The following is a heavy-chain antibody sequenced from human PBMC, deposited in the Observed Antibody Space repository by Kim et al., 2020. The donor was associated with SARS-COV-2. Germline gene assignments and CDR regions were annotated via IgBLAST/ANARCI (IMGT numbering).Heavy chain of an antibody. V-gene: IGHV1-8*01. D-gene: IGHD2-2*01. CDR2: MNPNSGNT. CDR1: GYTFTSYD. Sequence: ASVKVSCKASGYTFTSYDIHWVRQATGQGLEWMGWMNPNSGNTGYAQKFQGRVTMTRNTSISTAYMELSSLRSEDTAVYYCAGGVVPAAMRYYYFMDVWGKGTTVTVSS. CDR3: AGGVVPAAMRYYYFMDV. J-gene: IGHJ6*03.